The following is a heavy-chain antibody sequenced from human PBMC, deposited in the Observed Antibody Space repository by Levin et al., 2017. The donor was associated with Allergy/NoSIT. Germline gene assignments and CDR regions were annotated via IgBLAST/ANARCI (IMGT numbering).Heavy chain of an antibody. Sequence: ASVKVSCKASGYTFTGYYMHWVRQAPGQGLEWMGWINPNSGGTNYAQKFQGRVTMTRDTSISTAYMELSRLRSDETAVYYCARDRRYCSGGRCYALDIWGQGTMVTVSS. CDR2: INPNSGGT. D-gene: IGHD2-15*01. CDR3: ARDRRYCSGGRCYALDI. CDR1: GYTFTGYY. V-gene: IGHV1-2*02. J-gene: IGHJ3*02.